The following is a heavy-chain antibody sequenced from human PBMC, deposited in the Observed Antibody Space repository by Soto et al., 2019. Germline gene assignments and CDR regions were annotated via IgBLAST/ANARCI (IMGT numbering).Heavy chain of an antibody. J-gene: IGHJ4*02. Sequence: SETLSLTCSVSGYSISSGHHWGWIRQPPGKGLEWIGSIYHGGSTYFNPSLKSRLTISVDTSKSQFSLKLSSVTAADTAVYYCARHADSSSYYYPFDYWGQGTQVTVSS. D-gene: IGHD3-22*01. CDR2: IYHGGST. V-gene: IGHV4-38-2*01. CDR3: ARHADSSSYYYPFDY. CDR1: GYSISSGHH.